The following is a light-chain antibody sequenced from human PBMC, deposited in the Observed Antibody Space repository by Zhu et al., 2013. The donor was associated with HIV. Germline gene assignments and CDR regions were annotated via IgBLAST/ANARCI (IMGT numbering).Light chain of an antibody. Sequence: DIVMTQSPLSLSVTPGEPASIACRSSQSLQHKNGHTYLDWYLQKPGRSPQLLIYLGSNPASGVPDRFSGSGSGTDFTLRISRVEAEDVGVYYCMQLLQTPFTFGPGTRVDVK. CDR3: MQLLQTPFT. CDR2: LGS. J-gene: IGKJ3*01. V-gene: IGKV2-28*01. CDR1: QSLQHKNGHTY.